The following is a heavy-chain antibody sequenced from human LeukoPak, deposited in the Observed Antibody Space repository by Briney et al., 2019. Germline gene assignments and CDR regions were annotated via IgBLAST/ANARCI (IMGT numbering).Heavy chain of an antibody. J-gene: IGHJ3*02. CDR2: ISRSGGST. CDR3: AKRARYCGGGSCYDDAFDI. V-gene: IGHV3-23*01. D-gene: IGHD2-15*01. CDR1: GFTFSSYA. Sequence: GGSLRLSCAASGFTFSSYAMNWVRQAPGKGLEWASTISRSGGSTYYADSVKGRFTISRDNSKSTLYLQMNSLRAEDTAVYYCAKRARYCGGGSCYDDAFDIWGQGTMVTVSS.